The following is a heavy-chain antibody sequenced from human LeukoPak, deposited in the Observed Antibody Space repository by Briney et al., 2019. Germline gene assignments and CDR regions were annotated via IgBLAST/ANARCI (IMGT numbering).Heavy chain of an antibody. CDR3: ARSSYSSSSSV. J-gene: IGHJ3*01. Sequence: GGSLRLSCVASKFTFSSYWMSWVRQSPGKGLEWVASINSDGSEGYYADVVKGRFTISRDNAKNSLYLQINSLRAEDTAVYYCARSSYSSSSSVWGQGTMVTVSS. D-gene: IGHD6-6*01. V-gene: IGHV3-7*03. CDR2: INSDGSEG. CDR1: KFTFSSYW.